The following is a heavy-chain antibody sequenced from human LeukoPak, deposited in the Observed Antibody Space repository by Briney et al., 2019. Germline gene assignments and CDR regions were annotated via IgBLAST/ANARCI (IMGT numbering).Heavy chain of an antibody. D-gene: IGHD2-2*01. CDR1: GGTFSTSA. Sequence: ASVKVSCKASGGTFSTSAINWVRQAPGQGLEWMGRINPNSGGTNYAQKFQGRVTMTRDTSISTAYMELSRLRSDDTAVYYCARDWAPYCSSTSCYVFDYWGQGTLVTVSS. V-gene: IGHV1-2*06. CDR3: ARDWAPYCSSTSCYVFDY. CDR2: INPNSGGT. J-gene: IGHJ4*02.